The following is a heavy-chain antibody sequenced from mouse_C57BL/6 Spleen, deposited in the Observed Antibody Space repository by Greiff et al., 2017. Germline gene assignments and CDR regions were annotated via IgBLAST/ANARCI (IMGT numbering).Heavy chain of an antibody. Sequence: QVQLQQPGAELVKPGASVKMSCKASGYSFTSYWITWVKQRPGQGLEWIGDIYPGSGSTNYNEKFKRKATLTVDTSSSTAYMQLSSLTSEDSAVYYCAITVSGYDAMDYWGQGTSVTVAS. CDR1: GYSFTSYW. CDR3: AITVSGYDAMDY. J-gene: IGHJ4*01. V-gene: IGHV1-55*01. D-gene: IGHD3-2*02. CDR2: IYPGSGST.